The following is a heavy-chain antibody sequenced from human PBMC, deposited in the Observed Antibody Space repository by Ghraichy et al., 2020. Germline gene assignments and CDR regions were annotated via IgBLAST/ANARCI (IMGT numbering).Heavy chain of an antibody. CDR1: GYTFTDNY. Sequence: ASVKVSCKASGYTFTDNYMHWVRQAPGQGLEWMGIINPSFIRTTYAQKFQGRVVMTRDTSTKTFYMELSGLRSEDTAIYYCARAVGAKYNAYNPYYFDFWGQGTLVTVSS. D-gene: IGHD5-24*01. V-gene: IGHV1-46*01. J-gene: IGHJ4*02. CDR2: INPSFIRT. CDR3: ARAVGAKYNAYNPYYFDF.